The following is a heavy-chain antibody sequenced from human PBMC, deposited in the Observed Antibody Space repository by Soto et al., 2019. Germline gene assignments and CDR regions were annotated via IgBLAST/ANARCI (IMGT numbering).Heavy chain of an antibody. D-gene: IGHD6-19*01. V-gene: IGHV5-10-1*01. CDR2: IDPSDSYT. J-gene: IGHJ6*02. CDR1: GYSFTSYW. Sequence: GESLKISCKGSGYSFTSYWISWVRQMPGKGLEWMGRIDPSDSYTNYSPSFQGHVTISADKSISTAYLQWSSLKASDTATYYCASSIAVAGSHYYYGMDVWGQGTTVTVSS. CDR3: ASSIAVAGSHYYYGMDV.